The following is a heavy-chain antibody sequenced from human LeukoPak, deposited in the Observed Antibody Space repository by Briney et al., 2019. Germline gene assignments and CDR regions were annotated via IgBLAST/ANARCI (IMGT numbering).Heavy chain of an antibody. V-gene: IGHV4-4*02. CDR3: ARVNINNWHSCDY. J-gene: IGHJ4*02. D-gene: IGHD1-1*01. Sequence: SGTLSLTCAVSGGSISSNNWWGWVRQPPGKGLEWIGGIYHSGSPNYNPSLKSRVTISVDKSRNHFSLNLSSVTAVDTAVYYCARVNINNWHSCDYWGQGTLVTVSS. CDR1: GGSISSNNW. CDR2: IYHSGSP.